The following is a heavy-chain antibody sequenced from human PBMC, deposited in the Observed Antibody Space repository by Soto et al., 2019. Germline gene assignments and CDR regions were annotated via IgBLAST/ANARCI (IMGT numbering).Heavy chain of an antibody. CDR2: IYYSGST. Sequence: QVQLQESGPGLVKPSQTLSLTCTVSGGSISSGDYYWSWIRQPPGKGLEWIGYIYYSGSTYYNPSLKSRGTISVDTSKNQFSLKLSSVPAADTAVYYCARAMVVTQNWFDPWGQGTLVTVSS. J-gene: IGHJ5*02. D-gene: IGHD2-21*02. V-gene: IGHV4-30-4*01. CDR3: ARAMVVTQNWFDP. CDR1: GGSISSGDYY.